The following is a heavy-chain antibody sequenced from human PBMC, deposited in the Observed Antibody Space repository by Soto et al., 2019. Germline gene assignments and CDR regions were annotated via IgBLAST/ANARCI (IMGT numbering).Heavy chain of an antibody. CDR2: IYHSGST. Sequence: TSETLSLTCAVSGGSISSSNWWSWVRQPPGKGLEWIGEIYHSGSTNYNPSLKSRVTISVDRSKNQFSLKLSSVTAADTAVYYCAKGSGSYYYYYGMDVWGQGTTVTVSS. CDR3: AKGSGSYYYYYGMDV. V-gene: IGHV4-4*02. CDR1: GGSISSSNW. D-gene: IGHD1-26*01. J-gene: IGHJ6*02.